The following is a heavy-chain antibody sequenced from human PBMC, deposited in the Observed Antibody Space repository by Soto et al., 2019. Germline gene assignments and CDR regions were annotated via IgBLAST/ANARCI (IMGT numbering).Heavy chain of an antibody. J-gene: IGHJ4*01. CDR2: ISAYKGNT. D-gene: IGHD3-9*01. V-gene: IGHV1-18*01. CDR1: GYTFTSYG. CDR3: AIDIGTTYFDY. Sequence: QVQLVQSGAEVKKPGASVKVSCKASGYTFTSYGISWVRQAPGQGLEWMGWISAYKGNTNYAQKFQGRVTMTTDTSTSTVYMELRRLRSDDTAVYYCAIDIGTTYFDYWGHGTLVTVSS.